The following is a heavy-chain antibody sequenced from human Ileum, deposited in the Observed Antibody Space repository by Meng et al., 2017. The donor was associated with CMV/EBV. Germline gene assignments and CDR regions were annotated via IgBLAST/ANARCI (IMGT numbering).Heavy chain of an antibody. D-gene: IGHD3-3*01. CDR3: ARGHDYDFRSDYYGGCYFDH. J-gene: IGHJ4*02. CDR2: IYHSGST. CDR1: RSNW. Sequence: RSNWWSWVRQPPGKGLEWIGEIYHSGSTNYNPSLQSRVTISVDKSKNQFSLTLSSVTAADTAVYYCARGHDYDFRSDYYGGCYFDHWGQGTLVTVSS. V-gene: IGHV4-4*02.